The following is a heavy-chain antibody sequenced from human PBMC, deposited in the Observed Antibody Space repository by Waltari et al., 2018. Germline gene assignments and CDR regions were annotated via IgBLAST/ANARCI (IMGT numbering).Heavy chain of an antibody. CDR1: GGSISSGDYY. J-gene: IGHJ5*02. Sequence: QVQLQESGPGLVKPSQTLSLPCTVSGGSISSGDYYWNWIRQPPGKGLEWIGYIYYSGSTYYNPSLKSRVTISVDTSKNQFSLKLSSVTAADTAVYYCARRITMVRGANNWFDPWGQGTLVTVSS. CDR2: IYYSGST. V-gene: IGHV4-30-4*08. D-gene: IGHD3-10*01. CDR3: ARRITMVRGANNWFDP.